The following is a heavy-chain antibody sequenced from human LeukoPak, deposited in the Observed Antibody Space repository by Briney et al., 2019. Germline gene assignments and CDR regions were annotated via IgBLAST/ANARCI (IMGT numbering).Heavy chain of an antibody. Sequence: PGGSLRLSCAASGFTFSNYGMHWVRRAPGKGLEWVAVTSYDGSNKYYADSVKGRFTISRDNSKNTLYLQMNSLRAEDTAVYYRAKDRGSGYYYNFDYWGQGTLVTVSS. CDR1: GFTFSNYG. CDR2: TSYDGSNK. V-gene: IGHV3-30*18. D-gene: IGHD3-22*01. CDR3: AKDRGSGYYYNFDY. J-gene: IGHJ4*02.